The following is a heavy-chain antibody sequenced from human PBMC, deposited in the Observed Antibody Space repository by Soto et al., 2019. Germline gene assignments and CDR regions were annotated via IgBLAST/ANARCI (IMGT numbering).Heavy chain of an antibody. Sequence: GGSLRLSCAASGFTFSSYAMSLVRQAPGKGLEWVSAISGSGGSTYYADSVKGRFTISRDNSKNTLYLQMNSLRAEDTAVYYCAKDVRVVVAATQRYFQHWGQGTLVTVSS. V-gene: IGHV3-23*01. CDR3: AKDVRVVVAATQRYFQH. CDR2: ISGSGGST. J-gene: IGHJ1*01. CDR1: GFTFSSYA. D-gene: IGHD2-15*01.